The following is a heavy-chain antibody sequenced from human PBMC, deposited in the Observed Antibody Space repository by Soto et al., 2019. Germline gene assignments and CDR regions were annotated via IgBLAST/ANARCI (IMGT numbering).Heavy chain of an antibody. CDR1: GGSFSGYY. V-gene: IGHV4-34*01. CDR2: INHSGSS. J-gene: IGHJ2*01. Sequence: SETLSLTCAVYGGSFSGYYWSWIRQPPGKGLEWIGEINHSGSSNYNPPLKSRVTMSLDTSRNQFSLSLNSVTAADTAVYYCARMAGPWYFDLWGRGTLVTVSS. CDR3: ARMAGPWYFDL.